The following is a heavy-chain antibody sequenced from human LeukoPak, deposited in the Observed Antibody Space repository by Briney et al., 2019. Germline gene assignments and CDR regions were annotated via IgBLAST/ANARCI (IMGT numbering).Heavy chain of an antibody. J-gene: IGHJ4*02. V-gene: IGHV3-48*04. D-gene: IGHD2-2*01. Sequence: GGSLRLSCAASGFTLSNYNMNWVRQAPGKGLEWVSYISTSSITKYYADSVKGRFTISRDNAKNSLYLQMNSLGAEDTAVYYCARDKGIVVVPAAMEAFDYWGQGTLVTVSS. CDR3: ARDKGIVVVPAAMEAFDY. CDR1: GFTLSNYN. CDR2: ISTSSITK.